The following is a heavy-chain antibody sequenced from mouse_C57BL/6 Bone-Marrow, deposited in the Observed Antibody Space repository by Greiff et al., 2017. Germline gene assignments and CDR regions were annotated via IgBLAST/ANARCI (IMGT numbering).Heavy chain of an antibody. J-gene: IGHJ3*01. V-gene: IGHV5-9-1*02. CDR1: GFTFSSYG. Sequence: DVKLVESGEGLVKPGGSLKLSCAASGFTFSSYGMSWVRQTPEKRLEWVAYISSGGDYTYYADTVKGRATISGDNARTTVYLQMSRLKSEDTAMYSCTREKAYDYVLFAYWGQGTLVTVSA. D-gene: IGHD2-4*01. CDR3: TREKAYDYVLFAY. CDR2: ISSGGDYT.